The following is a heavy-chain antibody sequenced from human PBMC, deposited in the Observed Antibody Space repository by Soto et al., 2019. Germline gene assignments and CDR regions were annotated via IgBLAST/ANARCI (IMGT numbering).Heavy chain of an antibody. CDR2: IKSKTDGGTT. CDR1: GFTFSNAW. CDR3: TTVIQNSSGYPVGY. D-gene: IGHD3-22*01. Sequence: EVQLVESGGGLVKPGGSLRLSCAASGFTFSNAWMNWVRQAPGKGLEWVGRIKSKTDGGTTDYAAPVKGRFTISRDDSKNTLYLQMNSMKTEDTAVYYCTTVIQNSSGYPVGYWGQGTLVTVSS. J-gene: IGHJ4*02. V-gene: IGHV3-15*07.